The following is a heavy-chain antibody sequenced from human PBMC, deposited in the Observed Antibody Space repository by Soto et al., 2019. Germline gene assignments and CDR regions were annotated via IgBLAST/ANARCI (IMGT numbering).Heavy chain of an antibody. J-gene: IGHJ4*02. Sequence: GEALKISWKGSGYSFTSYWIGWVRQMPGKGLEWMGIIYPGDSDTRYSPSFKGQVTISADKSTSTAYLQWSSLKASDTAMYYCARPPATIAVAGTRMSFDYWGQGTLVTVSS. CDR3: ARPPATIAVAGTRMSFDY. CDR2: IYPGDSDT. CDR1: GYSFTSYW. V-gene: IGHV5-51*01. D-gene: IGHD6-19*01.